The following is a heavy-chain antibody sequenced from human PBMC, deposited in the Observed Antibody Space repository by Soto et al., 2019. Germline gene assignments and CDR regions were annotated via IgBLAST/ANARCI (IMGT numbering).Heavy chain of an antibody. D-gene: IGHD4-17*01. V-gene: IGHV3-74*01. J-gene: IGHJ4*02. Sequence: DVQLVESGGGLVQPGGSLRLSCVASGFTFSTSWMHWVRQTPGKGLVWVSRISADSGRTHYADSVKGRFTISRDNGKNMLYLQMNSLTADDTAIYYCARGSTGWYGDDCWGQGTLVSVSS. CDR2: ISADSGRT. CDR1: GFTFSTSW. CDR3: ARGSTGWYGDDC.